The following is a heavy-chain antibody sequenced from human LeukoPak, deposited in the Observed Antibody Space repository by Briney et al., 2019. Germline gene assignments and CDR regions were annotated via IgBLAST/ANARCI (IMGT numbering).Heavy chain of an antibody. CDR2: IWYDGSNK. J-gene: IGHJ4*02. CDR3: ARSDSGNFPLDY. D-gene: IGHD4-23*01. Sequence: PGGSLRLSCAASGFTFSSYGMHWVRQAPGKGLEWVAVIWYDGSNKYYADSVKGRFTISRDNSKNTLYLQMNSLRAEDTAVYYCARSDSGNFPLDYWGQGTLVTVSS. V-gene: IGHV3-33*01. CDR1: GFTFSSYG.